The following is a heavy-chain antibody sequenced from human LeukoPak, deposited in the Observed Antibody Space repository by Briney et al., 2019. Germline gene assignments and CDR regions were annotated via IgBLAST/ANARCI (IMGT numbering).Heavy chain of an antibody. D-gene: IGHD2-15*01. Sequence: SETLSLTCAVSGGSISSSNWWSWVRQPPGKGLEWIGEIYHSGSTNYSPSLKSRVTISVDKSKNQFSLKLSSVTAADTAVYYCARAPGYCSGGSCGLDYWGQGTLVTVSS. J-gene: IGHJ4*02. V-gene: IGHV4-4*02. CDR2: IYHSGST. CDR3: ARAPGYCSGGSCGLDY. CDR1: GGSISSSNW.